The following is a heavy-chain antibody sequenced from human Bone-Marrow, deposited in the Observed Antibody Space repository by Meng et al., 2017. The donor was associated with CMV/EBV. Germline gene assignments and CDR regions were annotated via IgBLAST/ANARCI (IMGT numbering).Heavy chain of an antibody. CDR3: ASFDLPPFVVITPGAFDI. D-gene: IGHD3-22*01. CDR1: GFTFSSYW. J-gene: IGHJ3*02. V-gene: IGHV3-74*01. CDR2: INSDGSST. Sequence: GGSLRLSFAASGFTFSSYWMLWVRQAPGKGLLWVSRINSDGSSTSYADSVKGRFTIARDNAKNTLYPQMKSLRAEDTAVYYCASFDLPPFVVITPGAFDIWGQGTMVTVSS.